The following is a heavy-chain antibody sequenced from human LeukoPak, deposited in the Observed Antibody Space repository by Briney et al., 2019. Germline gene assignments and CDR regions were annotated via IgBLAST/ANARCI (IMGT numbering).Heavy chain of an antibody. CDR2: IYSGGST. CDR3: ARDIIQLHGYFDY. D-gene: IGHD5-18*01. CDR1: GFTVSSNY. V-gene: IGHV3-53*01. Sequence: GGSLRLSCAASGFTVSSNYMSWVRQAPGKGLEWGSVIYSGGSTYYADSVKGRFTISRDNSKNTLYLQMNSLGADATAVYYCARDIIQLHGYFDYWGQGTLVTVSS. J-gene: IGHJ4*02.